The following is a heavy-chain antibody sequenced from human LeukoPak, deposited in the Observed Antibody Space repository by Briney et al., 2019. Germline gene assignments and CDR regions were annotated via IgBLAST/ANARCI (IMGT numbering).Heavy chain of an antibody. D-gene: IGHD3-22*01. CDR1: GSTFRSYS. J-gene: IGHJ4*02. Sequence: GGSLRLSCAASGSTFRSYSMNWVRQAPGKGLEWVSFISSSSTYIYYADSVKGRFTISRDNAKNSLYLQMNSLRVEDTAVYYCARSYYDSSGSLGYWGQGTPVTVSS. V-gene: IGHV3-21*01. CDR2: ISSSSTYI. CDR3: ARSYYDSSGSLGY.